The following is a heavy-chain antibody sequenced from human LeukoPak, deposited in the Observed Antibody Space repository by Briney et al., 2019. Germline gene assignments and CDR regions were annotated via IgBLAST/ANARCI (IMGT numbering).Heavy chain of an antibody. J-gene: IGHJ6*03. Sequence: PSETLSLTCAVYGGSFSDYYWSWIRQPPGKGLEWIGEINHSGSTNNNPSLKSRVTISVDTSKNQFSLKLSSVTAADTAVYYCAREGSDYYYYYMDVWGKGTTVTVSS. CDR1: GGSFSDYY. D-gene: IGHD6-6*01. CDR3: AREGSDYYYYYMDV. V-gene: IGHV4-34*01. CDR2: INHSGST.